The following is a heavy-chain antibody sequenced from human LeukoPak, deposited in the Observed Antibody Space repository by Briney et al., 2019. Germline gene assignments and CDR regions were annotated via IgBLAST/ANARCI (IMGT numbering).Heavy chain of an antibody. CDR3: ARSYYYDSSGIDY. D-gene: IGHD3-22*01. CDR2: IYPGDSDT. Sequence: GESLKISCKGSGYSFSSYWIGWVRQMPGKGLEWMGIIYPGDSDTRYSPSFQGQVTISADKSISTAYLQWSSLKASDTAMYYCARSYYYDSSGIDYWGQGTLVTVSS. J-gene: IGHJ4*02. CDR1: GYSFSSYW. V-gene: IGHV5-51*01.